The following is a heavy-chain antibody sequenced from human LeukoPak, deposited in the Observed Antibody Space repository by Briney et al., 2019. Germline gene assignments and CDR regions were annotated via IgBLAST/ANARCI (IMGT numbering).Heavy chain of an antibody. CDR1: GYTFINYY. D-gene: IGHD2-2*01. Sequence: ASVKVSCKASGYTFINYYIHWVRQAPGQGLEWMGIINPSGASTSYAQKLQGRVTMTRDTSTSTVYMELSSLRPEDTAVYYCARDRAMISTSCYCGMDVWGQGTTVTVSS. CDR3: ARDRAMISTSCYCGMDV. V-gene: IGHV1-46*04. J-gene: IGHJ6*02. CDR2: INPSGAST.